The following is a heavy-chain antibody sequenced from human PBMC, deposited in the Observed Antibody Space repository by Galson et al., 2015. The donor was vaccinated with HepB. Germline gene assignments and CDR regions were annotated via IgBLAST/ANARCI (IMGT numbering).Heavy chain of an antibody. D-gene: IGHD2-2*01. V-gene: IGHV1-69*13. CDR3: ARDCSSTSCYRPIDNWFDP. CDR1: GGTFSSYA. J-gene: IGHJ5*02. Sequence: SVKVSCKASGGTFSSYAISWVRQAPGQGLEWMGGIIPIFGTANYAQKFQGRVTITADESTSTAYMELSSLRSEDTAVYYCARDCSSTSCYRPIDNWFDPWGQGTLVTVSS. CDR2: IIPIFGTA.